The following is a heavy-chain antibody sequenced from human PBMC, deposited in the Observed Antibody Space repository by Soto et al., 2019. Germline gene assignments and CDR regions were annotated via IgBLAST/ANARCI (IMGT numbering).Heavy chain of an antibody. V-gene: IGHV4-30-2*01. CDR1: GGSISSGGYS. CDR2: IYHSGST. D-gene: IGHD5-12*01. CDR3: ARGGVGRDGYNFGY. J-gene: IGHJ4*02. Sequence: QLQLQESGSGLVKPSQTLSLTCAVSGGSISSGGYSWSWIRQPPGKGLEWIGDIYHSGSTYYNPSLKSRVTISVDRSKTQFSLKLRSVTAADTAVYYCARGGVGRDGYNFGYWGQGTLVTVSS.